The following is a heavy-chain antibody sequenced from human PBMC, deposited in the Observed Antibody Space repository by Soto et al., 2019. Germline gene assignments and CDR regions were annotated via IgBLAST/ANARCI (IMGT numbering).Heavy chain of an antibody. CDR3: ARNAGYSSPNWFDP. V-gene: IGHV4-31*03. J-gene: IGHJ5*02. CDR2: IYYSGST. CDR1: GGSISSGGYY. D-gene: IGHD6-13*01. Sequence: SETMSLTCTVSGGSISSGGYYWSWIRQHPGKGLEWIGYIYYSGSTYYNPSLRSRVTISVDTSKNQFSLKLSSVTAADTAVYYCARNAGYSSPNWFDPWGQGTLVTVSS.